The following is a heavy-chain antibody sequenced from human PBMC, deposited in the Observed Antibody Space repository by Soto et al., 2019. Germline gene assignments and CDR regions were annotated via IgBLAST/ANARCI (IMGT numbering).Heavy chain of an antibody. CDR2: IIPIFGTA. J-gene: IGHJ3*02. V-gene: IGHV1-69*13. CDR1: GYTFTSYY. D-gene: IGHD4-17*01. CDR3: ARGLWAYGGTIDAFDI. Sequence: ASVKVSCKASGYTFTSYYMHWVRQAPGQGLEWMGGIIPIFGTANYAQKFQGRVTITADESTSTAYMELSSLRSEDTAVYYCARGLWAYGGTIDAFDIWGQGTMVTVSS.